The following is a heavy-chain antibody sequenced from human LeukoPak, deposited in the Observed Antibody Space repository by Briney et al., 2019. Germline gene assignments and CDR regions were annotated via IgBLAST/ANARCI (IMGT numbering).Heavy chain of an antibody. J-gene: IGHJ5*02. CDR3: ARDIGSSSSGLFDP. Sequence: GGSPRLSCAASGFTFRNYGMHWVRQAPGKGLEWVAVIWYDGSNKDYGDSVKGRFTISRDNSKNTVYVQINSLRADDTAVYYCARDIGSSSSGLFDPWGQGTLVTVSS. CDR1: GFTFRNYG. V-gene: IGHV3-33*01. CDR2: IWYDGSNK. D-gene: IGHD2-2*01.